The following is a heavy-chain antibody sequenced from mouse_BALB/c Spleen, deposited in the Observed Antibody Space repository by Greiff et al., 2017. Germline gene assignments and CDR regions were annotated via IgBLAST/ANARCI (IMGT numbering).Heavy chain of an antibody. D-gene: IGHD1-1*01. CDR2: INPSTGYT. V-gene: IGHV1-7*01. CDR1: GYTFTSYW. J-gene: IGHJ3*01. CDR3: APYYGSSYGFAY. Sequence: VMLVESGAELAKPGASVKMSCKASGYTFTSYWMHWVKQRPGQGLEWIGYINPSTGYTEYNQKFKDKATLTADKSSSTAYMQLSSLTSEDSAVYYCAPYYGSSYGFAYWGQGTLVTVSA.